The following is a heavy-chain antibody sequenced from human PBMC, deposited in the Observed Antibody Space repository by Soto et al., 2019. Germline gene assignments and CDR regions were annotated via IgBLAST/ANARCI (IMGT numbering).Heavy chain of an antibody. CDR1: GGSFSGYY. D-gene: IGHD5-12*01. J-gene: IGHJ4*02. CDR3: ARHDGRRGYDRRYYFDY. V-gene: IGHV4-34*01. Sequence: SETLSLTCAVYGGSFSGYYWSWIRQPPGKGLEWIGEINHSGSTNYNPSLKSRVTISVDTSKNQFSLKLSSVTAADTAVYYCARHDGRRGYDRRYYFDYWGQGTLVTVSS. CDR2: INHSGST.